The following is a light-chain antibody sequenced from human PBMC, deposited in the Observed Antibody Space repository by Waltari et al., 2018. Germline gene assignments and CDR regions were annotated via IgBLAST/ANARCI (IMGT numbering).Light chain of an antibody. V-gene: IGKV3-20*01. CDR2: RAS. Sequence: IVLPQSPGTASLSPGARVTLPCRASQSVGSSSLAWYQQKPGQAPRLVIYRASRRATGIPDRFSGSGSGTDFSLTISRLEPEDFAVYYCQQHGTLPATFGQGTKVEIK. J-gene: IGKJ1*01. CDR1: QSVGSSS. CDR3: QQHGTLPAT.